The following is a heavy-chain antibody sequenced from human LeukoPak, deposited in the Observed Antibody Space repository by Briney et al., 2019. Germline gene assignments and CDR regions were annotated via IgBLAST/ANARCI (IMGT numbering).Heavy chain of an antibody. CDR2: IYYSGST. D-gene: IGHD2-2*02. CDR3: ASICSSTSCYTGISDFDY. CDR1: GGSISSYY. J-gene: IGHJ4*02. V-gene: IGHV4-59*08. Sequence: PSETLSLTCTVSGGSISSYYWSWIRQPPGKGLEWIGYIYYSGSTNYNPSLKSRVTISVDTSKNQFSLKLSSVTAADTAVYYCASICSSTSCYTGISDFDYWGQGTLVTVSS.